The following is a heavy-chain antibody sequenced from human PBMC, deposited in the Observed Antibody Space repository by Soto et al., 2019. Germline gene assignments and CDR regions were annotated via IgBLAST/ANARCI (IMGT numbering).Heavy chain of an antibody. D-gene: IGHD3-10*01. V-gene: IGHV3-23*01. J-gene: IGHJ5*02. CDR1: GFTLSIND. CDR2: ISGSGDRT. CDR3: AKYYYASGSNWFDP. Sequence: GGSLRLSCAASGFTLSINDMSWVRQAPGKGLEWVSSISGSGDRTYYVDSVKGRFTISRDNSKNTLYLQMGSLRVVDTAIYYCAKYYYASGSNWFDPWGRGTLVTVSS.